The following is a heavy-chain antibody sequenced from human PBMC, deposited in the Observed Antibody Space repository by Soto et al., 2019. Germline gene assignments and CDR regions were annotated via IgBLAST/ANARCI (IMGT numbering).Heavy chain of an antibody. CDR2: IIPIFGTA. CDR1: GGTFSSYA. CDR3: ASTGPIITMIVVADKNWFDP. Sequence: SVKVSCKASGGTFSSYAISWVRQAPGQGLEWMGGIIPIFGTANYAQKFQGRVTITADESTSTAYMELSSLRSEDTAVYYCASTGPIITMIVVADKNWFDPWGQGTLVTVSS. J-gene: IGHJ5*02. V-gene: IGHV1-69*13. D-gene: IGHD3-22*01.